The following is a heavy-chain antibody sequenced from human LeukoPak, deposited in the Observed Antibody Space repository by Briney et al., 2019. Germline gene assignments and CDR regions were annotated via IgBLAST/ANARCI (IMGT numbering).Heavy chain of an antibody. V-gene: IGHV3-23*01. Sequence: GGSLGLSCAASGFTFSSYAMSWVRQAPGKGLEWVSAISGSGGSTYYADSVKGRFTISRDNSKNTLYLQMNSLRAEDTAVYYCATFYYYGSGSYYNGGFDYWGQGTLVTVSS. CDR3: ATFYYYGSGSYYNGGFDY. CDR1: GFTFSSYA. J-gene: IGHJ4*02. D-gene: IGHD3-10*01. CDR2: ISGSGGST.